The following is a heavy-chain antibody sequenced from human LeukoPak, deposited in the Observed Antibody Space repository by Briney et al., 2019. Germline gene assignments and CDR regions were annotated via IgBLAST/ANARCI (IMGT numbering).Heavy chain of an antibody. CDR2: ISAYNGNT. Sequence: ASVKVSCKASGGTFSSYAISWVRQAPGQGLEWMGWISAYNGNTNYAQKLQGRVTMTTDTSTSTAYMELRSLRSDDTAVYYCARGMAVAGILDYWGQGTLVTVSS. J-gene: IGHJ4*02. D-gene: IGHD6-19*01. V-gene: IGHV1-18*01. CDR1: GGTFSSYA. CDR3: ARGMAVAGILDY.